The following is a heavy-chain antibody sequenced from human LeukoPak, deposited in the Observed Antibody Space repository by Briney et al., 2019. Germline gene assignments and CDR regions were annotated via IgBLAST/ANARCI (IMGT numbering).Heavy chain of an antibody. CDR3: ARGLDSGSPPLGTFEI. V-gene: IGHV1-18*01. J-gene: IGHJ3*02. D-gene: IGHD1-26*01. CDR1: GYTFTSYG. Sequence: VASVKVSCKASGYTFTSYGITWVRQAPGQGLEWMGWISAYNGNTNYAQKVQGRVTMTRDTSTSTVYMELRSLKSDDTAVYYCARGLDSGSPPLGTFEIWGQGTMVTVSS. CDR2: ISAYNGNT.